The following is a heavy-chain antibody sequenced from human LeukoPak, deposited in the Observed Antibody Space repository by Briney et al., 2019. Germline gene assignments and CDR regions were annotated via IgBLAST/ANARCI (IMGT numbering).Heavy chain of an antibody. D-gene: IGHD6-13*01. Sequence: NGNTNYAQNLQGRVTMTTDTSTTTVYMELRSLRAEDTAVYYCAREAGIAAAPGHYYYGMDVWGQGTTVTVSS. CDR2: NGNT. CDR3: AREAGIAAAPGHYYYGMDV. J-gene: IGHJ6*02. V-gene: IGHV1-18*01.